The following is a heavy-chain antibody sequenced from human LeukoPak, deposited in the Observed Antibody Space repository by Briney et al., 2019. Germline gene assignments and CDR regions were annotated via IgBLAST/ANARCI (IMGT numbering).Heavy chain of an antibody. J-gene: IGHJ4*02. CDR1: GGSFSNYY. Sequence: PSETLSLTCAVYGGSFSNYYWSWIRQPPGKGLERIGEINHSGSTNYKPSLKSRVTISVDTSKNQFSLKLNSVTAAETAVYYCARGAPVGEMATITLLDYWGQGTLVTVSS. CDR2: INHSGST. D-gene: IGHD5-24*01. V-gene: IGHV4-34*01. CDR3: ARGAPVGEMATITLLDY.